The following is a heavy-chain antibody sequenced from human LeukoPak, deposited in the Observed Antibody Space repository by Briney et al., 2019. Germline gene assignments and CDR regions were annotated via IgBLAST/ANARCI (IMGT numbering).Heavy chain of an antibody. CDR1: GGSFSGYY. D-gene: IGHD3-16*01. J-gene: IGHJ4*02. V-gene: IGHV4-34*01. CDR2: INHSGST. Sequence: SETLSLTCAVYGGSFSGYYWSWIRQPPGKGLEWIGEINHSGSTNYNPSLKSRVTISVDTSKNQFSLELSSVTAADTAVYYCARQSFWGNINIDYWGQGTLVTVSS. CDR3: ARQSFWGNINIDY.